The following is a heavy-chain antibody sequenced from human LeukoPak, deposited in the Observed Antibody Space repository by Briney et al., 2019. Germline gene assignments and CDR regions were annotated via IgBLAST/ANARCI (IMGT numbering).Heavy chain of an antibody. CDR2: ISGSGGST. CDR3: AKDPSYGFEVHYYFDY. CDR1: GFTFSSYA. D-gene: IGHD3-10*01. Sequence: GGSLRLSCAASGFTFSSYAMSWVRQAPGKGLEWVSAISGSGGSTYYADFVKGRFTISGDNSKNTLYLQMNSLRAEDTAVYYCAKDPSYGFEVHYYFDYWGQGTLVTVSS. V-gene: IGHV3-23*01. J-gene: IGHJ4*02.